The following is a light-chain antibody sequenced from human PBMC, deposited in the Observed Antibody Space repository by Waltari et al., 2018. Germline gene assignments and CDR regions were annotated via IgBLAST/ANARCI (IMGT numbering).Light chain of an antibody. Sequence: DIQMTQSPSTLSASVGDRVTITCRASQRISSWLAWYQQKPGKAPKLLIYKASSLESGVPSRFSGSGSGTEFTLTISSLQPDDFATYYCQQYNSNSPLTFGGGTKVEIK. CDR1: QRISSW. CDR3: QQYNSNSPLT. CDR2: KAS. J-gene: IGKJ4*01. V-gene: IGKV1-5*03.